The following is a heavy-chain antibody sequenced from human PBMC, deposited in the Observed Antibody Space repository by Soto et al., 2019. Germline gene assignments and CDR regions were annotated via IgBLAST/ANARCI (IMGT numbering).Heavy chain of an antibody. CDR3: ARGRYDDFRSGYYLGYNWVDP. D-gene: IGHD3-3*01. CDR1: GGSFSGYY. J-gene: IGHJ5*02. Sequence: SDTLSLTYAVYGGSFSGYYWSWSRQPPGKGLEWIGEINHSGSTNYNPSLKSRVTISVDTSKNQFSLKLSSVTAADTAVYYCARGRYDDFRSGYYLGYNWVDPWGKGTLVT. V-gene: IGHV4-34*01. CDR2: INHSGST.